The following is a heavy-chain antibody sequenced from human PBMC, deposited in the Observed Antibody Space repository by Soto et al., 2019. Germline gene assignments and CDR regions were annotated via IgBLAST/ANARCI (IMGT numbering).Heavy chain of an antibody. Sequence: PGGSLRLSCAASGFTFSSYAMNWVRQAPGKGLEWVSTVSGSGGSTYYADSVKGRFTISRDNSKNTLSLQVSSLRAEDTAVYYCAKESGYDFWSGYYTYYYYGMDVWGQGTTVTVSS. J-gene: IGHJ6*02. V-gene: IGHV3-23*01. CDR3: AKESGYDFWSGYYTYYYYGMDV. D-gene: IGHD3-3*01. CDR1: GFTFSSYA. CDR2: VSGSGGST.